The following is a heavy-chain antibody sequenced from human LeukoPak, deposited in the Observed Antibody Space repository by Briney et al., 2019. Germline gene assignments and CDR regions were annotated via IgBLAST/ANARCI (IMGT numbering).Heavy chain of an antibody. J-gene: IGHJ3*02. Sequence: GASVKVSCKASGYTFTSYDINWVRQATGQGLEWMGLMNPNSGNTGYAQKFQGRVTMTRNTSISTAYMELSSLRSEDTAVYYCARGIVVVNDAFDIWGQGTMVTVSS. CDR1: GYTFTSYD. V-gene: IGHV1-8*01. D-gene: IGHD3-22*01. CDR3: ARGIVVVNDAFDI. CDR2: MNPNSGNT.